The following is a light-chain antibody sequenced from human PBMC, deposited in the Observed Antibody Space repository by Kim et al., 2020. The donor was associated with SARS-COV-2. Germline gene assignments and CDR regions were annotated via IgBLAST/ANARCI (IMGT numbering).Light chain of an antibody. V-gene: IGKV2-28*01. CDR3: MQALQTPPYS. J-gene: IGKJ2*03. Sequence: DIVMTQSPLSLPVTPGESASISCRSSQSLLHSNGYNYLDWYLQKPGQSPQLLIYLGSNRASGVPDRFSGSGSGTDFTLKISRVEAEDVGVYYCMQALQTPPYSFGQGTKLEI. CDR2: LGS. CDR1: QSLLHSNGYNY.